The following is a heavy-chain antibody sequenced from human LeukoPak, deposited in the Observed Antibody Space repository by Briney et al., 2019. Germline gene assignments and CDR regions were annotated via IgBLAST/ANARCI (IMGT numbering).Heavy chain of an antibody. CDR2: ISSSGSTI. V-gene: IGHV3-11*04. D-gene: IGHD1-7*01. CDR1: GGSISSGSYY. J-gene: IGHJ6*03. Sequence: PSQTLSLTYTVSGGSISSGSYYWSWIRQAPGKGLEWVSYISSSGSTIYYADSVKGRFTISRDNAKNSLYLQMNSLRAEDTAVYYCAREGTGTTPFYYYYMDVWGKGTTVTVSS. CDR3: AREGTGTTPFYYYYMDV.